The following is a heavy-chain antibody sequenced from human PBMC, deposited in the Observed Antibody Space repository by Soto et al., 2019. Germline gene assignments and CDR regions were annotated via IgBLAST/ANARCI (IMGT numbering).Heavy chain of an antibody. V-gene: IGHV3-11*06. CDR1: GFTFTDYH. D-gene: IGHD7-27*01. J-gene: IGHJ4*02. CDR3: ARSLRATSPLTF. Sequence: GGSLRLSCEASGFTFTDYHMSWIRQAPGKGLEWVALISETGSHTAHAESVKGRFTISRDNARPSVFLQMNSLRSDDAAVYFCARSLRATSPLTFWGQGTPVTVSS. CDR2: ISETGSHT.